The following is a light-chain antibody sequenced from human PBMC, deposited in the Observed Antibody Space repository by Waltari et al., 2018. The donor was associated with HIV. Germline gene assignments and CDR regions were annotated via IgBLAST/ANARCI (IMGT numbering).Light chain of an antibody. CDR3: AAWDDSLSGWV. J-gene: IGLJ3*02. CDR1: TPNLVDNY. Sequence: QSPLTPPPSTSGTPGQSLTIPVSGITPNLVDNYVSWYQHLPGTAPKRLIYRNSQRPSGVRDRFSGSKSGTSASLAINDLRSEDEAEYHCAAWDDSLSGWVFGGATNLTVL. CDR2: RNS. V-gene: IGLV1-47*01.